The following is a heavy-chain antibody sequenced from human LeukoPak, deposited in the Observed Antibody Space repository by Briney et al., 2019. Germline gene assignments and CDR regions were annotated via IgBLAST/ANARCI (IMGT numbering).Heavy chain of an antibody. Sequence: PGGSLRLSCAASGFTFSSYWMHWVRQAPGKGLVWVSRINSDGSSTSYADSVKGRFTISRDNSKNTLYLQMNSLRAEDTAVYYCAKSGSSGWYWIFDYWGQGTLVTVSS. CDR1: GFTFSSYW. D-gene: IGHD6-19*01. J-gene: IGHJ4*02. CDR2: INSDGSST. V-gene: IGHV3-74*01. CDR3: AKSGSSGWYWIFDY.